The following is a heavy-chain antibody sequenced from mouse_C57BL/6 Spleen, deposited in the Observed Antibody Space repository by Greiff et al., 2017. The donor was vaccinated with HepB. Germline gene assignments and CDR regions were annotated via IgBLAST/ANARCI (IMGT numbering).Heavy chain of an antibody. Sequence: EVQLVESGPGMVKPSQSLSLTCTVTGYSITSGYDWHWIRHFPGNKLEWMGYISYSGSTNYNPSLKSRISITHDTSKNHFFLKLNSVTTEDTATYYCARRGTYDGYWYFDVWGTGTTVTVSS. J-gene: IGHJ1*03. CDR1: GYSITSGYD. D-gene: IGHD2-12*01. CDR2: ISYSGST. CDR3: ARRGTYDGYWYFDV. V-gene: IGHV3-1*01.